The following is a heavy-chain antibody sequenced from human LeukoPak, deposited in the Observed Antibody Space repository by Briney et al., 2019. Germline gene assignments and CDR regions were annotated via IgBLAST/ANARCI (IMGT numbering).Heavy chain of an antibody. J-gene: IGHJ6*03. D-gene: IGHD2-2*01. V-gene: IGHV1-8*01. CDR2: MNPNSGNT. CDR1: GYTFTSYD. CDR3: ARAVVPAGEDYYYYYYMDV. Sequence: ASLKVSCKASGYTFTSYDINWVRQATGQGLEWMGWMNPNSGNTGYAEKLQGRVTMTRNNSISTAYMELSSLRSEDTAVYYCARAVVPAGEDYYYYYYMDVWGKGTTVTVSS.